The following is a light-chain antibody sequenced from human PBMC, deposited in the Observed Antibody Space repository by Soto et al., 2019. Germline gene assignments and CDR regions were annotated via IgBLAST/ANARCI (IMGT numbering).Light chain of an antibody. CDR3: QQYNNWPPIT. Sequence: EVVMAQSPATLSVSPGERATLSCRASQSVSSNLAWYQQKPGQAPRLPIYGASTRATGIPARFSGSGSGTEFTLTISSLQSEDFAVYYCQQYNNWPPITFGQGTRLEIK. V-gene: IGKV3-15*01. CDR2: GAS. J-gene: IGKJ5*01. CDR1: QSVSSN.